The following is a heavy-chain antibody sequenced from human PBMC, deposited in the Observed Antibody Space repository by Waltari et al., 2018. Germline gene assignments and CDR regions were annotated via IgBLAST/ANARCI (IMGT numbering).Heavy chain of an antibody. V-gene: IGHV7-4-1*02. CDR1: GYTLPHYA. CDR2: INTNTGNP. Sequence: QVQLVQSGSELKKPGASVKVSCKASGYTLPHYAIIWLRQAPGQGLELMGWINTNTGNPTYVQGFTGRFVFSLDTSVSTAYLQINSLKADDTAVYYCAREVVPAATIVVNWFDPWGQGTLVTVSS. J-gene: IGHJ5*02. CDR3: AREVVPAATIVVNWFDP. D-gene: IGHD2-2*01.